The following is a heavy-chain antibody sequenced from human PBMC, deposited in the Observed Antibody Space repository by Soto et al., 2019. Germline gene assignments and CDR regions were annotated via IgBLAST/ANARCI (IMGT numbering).Heavy chain of an antibody. Sequence: SETLSLTCTVSGGSISSSSYYWGWIRQPPGKGLEWIRRILYSGGSYDNRSLKSRVTISVGSSRNQFSLKLSSVTAEGTAMYYCARHPRTPVEPYDYYCKYVWSKGTTVTVSS. CDR1: GGSISSSSYY. J-gene: IGHJ6*03. CDR3: ARHPRTPVEPYDYYCKYV. CDR2: ILYSGGS. V-gene: IGHV4-39*01. D-gene: IGHD1-1*01.